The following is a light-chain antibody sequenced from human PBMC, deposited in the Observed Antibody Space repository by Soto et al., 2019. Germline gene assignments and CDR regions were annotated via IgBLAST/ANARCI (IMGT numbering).Light chain of an antibody. J-gene: IGKJ5*01. CDR1: QSVSSSY. CDR3: QQRHMWPIT. V-gene: IGKV3D-20*02. CDR2: GAS. Sequence: EIVLTQSPGTLSFSPGERATRSCRASQSVSSSYLAWYQQKPGQAPRLLIYGASTRATGIPVRFSGSGSGTDFTLTISSLEPEDSAVYYCQQRHMWPITFGQGTRLEIK.